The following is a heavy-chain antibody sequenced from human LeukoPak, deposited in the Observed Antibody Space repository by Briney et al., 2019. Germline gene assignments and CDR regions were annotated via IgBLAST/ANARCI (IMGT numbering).Heavy chain of an antibody. CDR2: IYYSGST. CDR1: GGSISSSSYY. CDR3: ARQGFGELSSYYFDY. Sequence: PSETLSLTCTVSGGSISSSSYYWGWIRQPPGKGLEWIGSIYYSGSTYYNPSLKSRVTISVDTSKNQFSLKLGSVTAADTAVYYCARQGFGELSSYYFDYWGQGTLVTVSS. D-gene: IGHD3-16*02. J-gene: IGHJ4*02. V-gene: IGHV4-39*01.